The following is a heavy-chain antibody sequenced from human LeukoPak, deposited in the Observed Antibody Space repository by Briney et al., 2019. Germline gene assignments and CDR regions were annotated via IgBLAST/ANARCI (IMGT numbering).Heavy chain of an antibody. CDR2: IYHSGST. Sequence: SETLSLTCAVSGGSLSSSNWWSWVRPPPGKGLEWIGEIYHSGSTNYNPSLKSRVTISVDKSKNQFSLKLSSVTAADTAVYYCAGLGYCAYGVCHTKGDEAFNIWGRGTMVIVSS. D-gene: IGHD2-8*01. J-gene: IGHJ3*02. CDR3: AGLGYCAYGVCHTKGDEAFNI. V-gene: IGHV4-4*02. CDR1: GGSLSSSNW.